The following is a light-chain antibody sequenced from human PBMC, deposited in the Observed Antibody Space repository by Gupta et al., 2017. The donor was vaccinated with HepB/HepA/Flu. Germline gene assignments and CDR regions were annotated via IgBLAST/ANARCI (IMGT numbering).Light chain of an antibody. CDR2: AAS. CDR1: QGISNS. Sequence: DIQMTQSPSSLSASVGDRVTITCRASQGISNSLVWYQQKPGKIPKLLIYAASTLQSGVPSRFSGSGSGTDFTLTINSLQPEDVATYYCQRFNSAPFAFGPGTXVEMK. V-gene: IGKV1-27*01. J-gene: IGKJ3*01. CDR3: QRFNSAPFA.